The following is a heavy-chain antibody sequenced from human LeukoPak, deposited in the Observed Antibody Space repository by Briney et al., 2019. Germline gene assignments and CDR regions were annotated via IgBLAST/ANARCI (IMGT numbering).Heavy chain of an antibody. Sequence: SETLSLTCAVYGGSFSGYYWSWIRQPPGKGLEWIGEINHSGSTNYNPSLKSRVTISVDTSKNQFSLQLNSVTPEDTAVYYCAKGAWGTGLDYWGQGTLVTVSS. CDR3: AKGAWGTGLDY. J-gene: IGHJ4*02. CDR2: INHSGST. CDR1: GGSFSGYY. D-gene: IGHD1/OR15-1a*01. V-gene: IGHV4-34*01.